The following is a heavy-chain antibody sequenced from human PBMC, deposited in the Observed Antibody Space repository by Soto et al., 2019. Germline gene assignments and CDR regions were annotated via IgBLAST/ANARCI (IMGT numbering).Heavy chain of an antibody. V-gene: IGHV4-34*01. D-gene: IGHD6-19*01. J-gene: IGHJ6*02. CDR2: INHSGST. CDR3: ARARYSSGWSPLTPTRGYYYYGMDV. CDR1: GGSFSGYY. Sequence: KPSETLSLTCAVYGGSFSGYYWSWIRQPPGKGLEWIGEINHSGSTNYNPSLKSRVTISVDTSKNQFSLKLSSVTAADTAVYYCARARYSSGWSPLTPTRGYYYYGMDVWGQGTTVTVSS.